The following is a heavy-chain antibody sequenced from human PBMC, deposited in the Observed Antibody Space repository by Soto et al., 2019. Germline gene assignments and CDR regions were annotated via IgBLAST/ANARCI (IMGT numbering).Heavy chain of an antibody. CDR3: ATYGYGDNNF. Sequence: QVYLVESGGGVVQPGRSLRLSCAASGFTFSKYAVQWVRQAPGKGLEWVALISYDGNNQFYADSVKGRFTISRDNSRNTLYLQMGSLRPEDTAIYYCATYGYGDNNFWGQGTLVTVSS. V-gene: IGHV3-30-3*01. J-gene: IGHJ4*02. CDR1: GFTFSKYA. D-gene: IGHD4-17*01. CDR2: ISYDGNNQ.